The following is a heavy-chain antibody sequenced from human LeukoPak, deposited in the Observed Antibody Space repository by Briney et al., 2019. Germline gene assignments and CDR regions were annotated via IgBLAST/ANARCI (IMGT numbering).Heavy chain of an antibody. CDR1: GFTFSSYA. CDR3: AKDYYGEYFFDY. V-gene: IGHV3-23*01. D-gene: IGHD2/OR15-2a*01. Sequence: GGSLRLSCAASGFTFSSYAMSWVRQAPGKGLEWVSAISGSGGSTYYADSVKGRFTISRDSSKSTLYLQMNSLRAEDTAVYYCAKDYYGEYFFDYWGQGTLVTVSS. J-gene: IGHJ4*02. CDR2: ISGSGGST.